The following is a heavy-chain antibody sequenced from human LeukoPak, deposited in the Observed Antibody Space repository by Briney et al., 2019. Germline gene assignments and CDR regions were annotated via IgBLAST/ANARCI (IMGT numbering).Heavy chain of an antibody. CDR1: GGSFSGYY. J-gene: IGHJ5*02. CDR2: INHSGST. V-gene: IGHV4-34*01. D-gene: IGHD2-8*01. CDR3: AGAYCTNGVCYGNWFDP. Sequence: PSETLSLTCAVYGGSFSGYYWSWIRQPPGKGLEWIGEINHSGSTNYNPSLKSRVTISVDTSKNQFSLKLSSVTAADTAVYYCAGAYCTNGVCYGNWFDPWGQGTLVTVSS.